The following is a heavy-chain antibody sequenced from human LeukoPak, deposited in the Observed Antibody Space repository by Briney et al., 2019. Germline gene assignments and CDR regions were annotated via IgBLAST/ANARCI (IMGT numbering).Heavy chain of an antibody. D-gene: IGHD5-18*01. V-gene: IGHV3-30*18. J-gene: IGHJ4*02. CDR3: AKQTWRYSYGF. CDR1: GFTFSSYG. Sequence: GRSLRLSCAASGFTFSSYGMHWVRQAPGKGLEWVAVISYDGSNKYYADSVKGRFTISRDNSKNTLYLQMNSLRAEDTAVYYCAKQTWRYSYGFWGQGTLVTVSS. CDR2: ISYDGSNK.